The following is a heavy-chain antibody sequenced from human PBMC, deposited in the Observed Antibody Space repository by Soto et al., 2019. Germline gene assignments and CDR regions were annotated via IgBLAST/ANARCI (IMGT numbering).Heavy chain of an antibody. D-gene: IGHD1-20*01. CDR2: ISGSGGST. CDR3: AKGGDKVFDYYYYGMDV. CDR1: GFTFSSYA. J-gene: IGHJ6*02. Sequence: VGSLRLSCAASGFTFSSYAMSWVRQAPGKGLEWVSAISGSGGSTYYADSVKGRFTISRDNSKNTLYLQMNSLRAEDTAVYYCAKGGDKVFDYYYYGMDVWGQGTTVTVSS. V-gene: IGHV3-23*01.